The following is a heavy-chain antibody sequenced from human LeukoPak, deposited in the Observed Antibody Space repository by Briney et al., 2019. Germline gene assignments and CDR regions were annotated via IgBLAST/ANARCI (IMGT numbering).Heavy chain of an antibody. V-gene: IGHV1-69*13. CDR1: GGTFSSYA. Sequence: GASVKVSCKASGGTFSSYAISWVRQAPGQGLEWMGGIIPIFGTANYAQKFQGRVTITADESTSTAYMELSSLRSEDTAVYYCARDTPEIAARDAFDIWGQGTMVTVSS. CDR2: IIPIFGTA. CDR3: ARDTPEIAARDAFDI. J-gene: IGHJ3*02. D-gene: IGHD6-6*01.